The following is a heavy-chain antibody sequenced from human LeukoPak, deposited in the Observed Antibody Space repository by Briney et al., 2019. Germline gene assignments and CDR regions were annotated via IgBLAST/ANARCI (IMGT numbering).Heavy chain of an antibody. Sequence: SVKVSCKASGGTFSSYAISWVRQAPGQGLEWMGRIIPILGIANYAQKFQGRVTITADKSTSTAYMELSSLRSEDTAVYYCARDLPKYYDSSLDYWGQGTLVTVSS. V-gene: IGHV1-69*04. CDR1: GGTFSSYA. D-gene: IGHD3-22*01. CDR2: IIPILGIA. CDR3: ARDLPKYYDSSLDY. J-gene: IGHJ4*02.